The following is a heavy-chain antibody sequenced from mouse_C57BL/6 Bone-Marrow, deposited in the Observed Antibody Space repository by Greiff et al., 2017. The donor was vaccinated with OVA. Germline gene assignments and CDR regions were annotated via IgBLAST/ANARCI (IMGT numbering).Heavy chain of an antibody. J-gene: IGHJ2*01. CDR2: INPNYGTT. V-gene: IGHV1-39*01. CDR1: GYSFTDYN. CDR3: ARSANWDVPFDY. D-gene: IGHD4-1*01. Sequence: VQLKQSGPELVKPGASVKISCKASGYSFTDYNMNWVKQSNGKSLEWIGVINPNYGTTNYNQKFKGKATLTVDQSSSTAYMQLNSLTSEDSAVYDCARSANWDVPFDYWGQGTTLTVSS.